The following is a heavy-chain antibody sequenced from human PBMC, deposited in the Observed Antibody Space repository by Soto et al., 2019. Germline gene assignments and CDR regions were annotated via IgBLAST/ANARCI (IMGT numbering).Heavy chain of an antibody. Sequence: AGGSLRLSCVVSGFTFNNYGINWVRQAPGKGLEWVSTVSKSDYTYYSDSVKGRFTISRDNAKNSVSLQMNTLRAEDTAVYYCAREDSIIIPAVSDFWGQGTLVTVPS. D-gene: IGHD2-2*01. CDR3: AREDSIIIPAVSDF. V-gene: IGHV3-21*01. CDR2: VSKSDYT. CDR1: GFTFNNYG. J-gene: IGHJ4*02.